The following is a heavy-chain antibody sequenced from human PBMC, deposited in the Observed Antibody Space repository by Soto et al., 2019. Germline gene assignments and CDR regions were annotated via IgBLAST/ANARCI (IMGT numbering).Heavy chain of an antibody. Sequence: SETLSLTCTVSGGSISSYYWSWIRQPPGKGLEWIGYIYYSGSTNYNPSLKSRVTISVDTSKNQFSLKLSSVTAADTAVYYCARGVDYWGQGTLVTVS. CDR2: IYYSGST. V-gene: IGHV4-59*01. CDR1: GGSISSYY. CDR3: ARGVDY. D-gene: IGHD3-3*01. J-gene: IGHJ4*02.